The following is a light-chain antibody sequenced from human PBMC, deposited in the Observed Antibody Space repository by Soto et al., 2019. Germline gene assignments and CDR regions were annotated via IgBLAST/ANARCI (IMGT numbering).Light chain of an antibody. CDR1: NMGSKR. CDR2: EDR. Sequence: SYELTQPPSVSVAPGQTARITCGGNNMGSKRVHWYQQKTGQAPVMFVYEDRDRPSGIPARFSGSNSGNTATLTISRVEAGDEADYYCQVWDSSSDPYYVFGTGTTLNVL. J-gene: IGLJ1*01. CDR3: QVWDSSSDPYYV. V-gene: IGLV3-21*02.